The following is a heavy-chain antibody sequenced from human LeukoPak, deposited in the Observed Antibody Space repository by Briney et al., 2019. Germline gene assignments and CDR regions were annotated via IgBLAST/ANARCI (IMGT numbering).Heavy chain of an antibody. V-gene: IGHV1-2*06. D-gene: IGHD6-13*01. J-gene: IGHJ6*03. CDR2: INPNSGGT. CDR3: ARSGIAAAGTPQGIYYYYYMDV. Sequence: GASVKVSCXASGYTFTGYYMHWVRLAPGQGLEWMGRINPNSGGTNYAQKFQGRVTMTRDTSISTAYMELSRLRSDDTAVYYCARSGIAAAGTPQGIYYYYYMDVWGKGTTVTVSS. CDR1: GYTFTGYY.